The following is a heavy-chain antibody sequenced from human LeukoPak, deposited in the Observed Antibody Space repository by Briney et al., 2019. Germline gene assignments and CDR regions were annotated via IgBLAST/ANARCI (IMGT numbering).Heavy chain of an antibody. Sequence: SGPTLVKPTQTLTLTCTFSGFSLSTSGVGVGWIRQPPGKGLEWIGYIYYSGSTNYNPSLKSRVTISVDTSKNQFSLKLSSVTAADTAVYYCARDPFHYGGGDYWGQGTLVTVSS. CDR3: ARDPFHYGGGDY. CDR2: IYYSGST. J-gene: IGHJ4*02. V-gene: IGHV4-61*08. CDR1: GFSLSTSGVG. D-gene: IGHD4-17*01.